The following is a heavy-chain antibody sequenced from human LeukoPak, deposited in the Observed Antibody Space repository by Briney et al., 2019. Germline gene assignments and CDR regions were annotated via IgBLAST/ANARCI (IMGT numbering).Heavy chain of an antibody. D-gene: IGHD3-10*01. Sequence: SETLSLTCAVYGGSFNDYFWSWIRQPPGKGLEWIGEINHSGSTNYNPSLKSRVTVSVDTSKNQFSLQLISVTAADTAVYSCARVLPPVRARAFISMIRGATSGPYNWFDPWGQGTLVTVSS. CDR1: GGSFNDYF. J-gene: IGHJ5*02. V-gene: IGHV4-34*01. CDR3: ARVLPPVRARAFISMIRGATSGPYNWFDP. CDR2: INHSGST.